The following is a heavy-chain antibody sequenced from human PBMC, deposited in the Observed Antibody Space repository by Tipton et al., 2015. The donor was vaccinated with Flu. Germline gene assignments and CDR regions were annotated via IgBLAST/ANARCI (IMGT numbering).Heavy chain of an antibody. CDR2: ISGSGGST. CDR1: GFTFSSYA. D-gene: IGHD3-22*01. V-gene: IGHV3-23*01. CDR3: AKMVGVIVVAPGNY. Sequence: SLRLSCAASGFTFSSYAMSWVRQAPGKGLEWVSAISGSGGSTYYADSVKGRFTISRDNSKNTLYLQMNSLRAEDTAVYYCAKMVGVIVVAPGNYWGQGTLVTVSS. J-gene: IGHJ4*02.